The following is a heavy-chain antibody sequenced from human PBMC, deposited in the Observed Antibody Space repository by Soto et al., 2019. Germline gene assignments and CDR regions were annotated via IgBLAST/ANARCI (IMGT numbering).Heavy chain of an antibody. D-gene: IGHD2-15*01. CDR1: GGTFSSYT. V-gene: IGHV1-69*02. Sequence: ASVKVSCKASGGTFSSYTISWVRQAPGQGLEWMGRIIPILGIANYAQKIQGRVTITADKSTSTAYMELSSLRSEDTAVYYCARTVVAASIAFDIWGQGTMVTVSS. CDR3: ARTVVAASIAFDI. J-gene: IGHJ3*02. CDR2: IIPILGIA.